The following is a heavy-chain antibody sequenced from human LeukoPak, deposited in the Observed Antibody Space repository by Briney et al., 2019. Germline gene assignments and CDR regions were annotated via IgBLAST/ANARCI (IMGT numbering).Heavy chain of an antibody. J-gene: IGHJ6*02. CDR1: GYTFTGYY. CDR3: ARAYNWSDYYYYGMDV. CDR2: INPNSGGT. Sequence: GASVKVSCKASGYTFTGYYMHWVRQAPGQGLEWMGRINPNSGGTNYAQKFQGRVTMTRDTSISTAYMELSRLRSDDTAVYYCARAYNWSDYYYYGMDVWGQGTTVTVSS. V-gene: IGHV1-2*06. D-gene: IGHD1-1*01.